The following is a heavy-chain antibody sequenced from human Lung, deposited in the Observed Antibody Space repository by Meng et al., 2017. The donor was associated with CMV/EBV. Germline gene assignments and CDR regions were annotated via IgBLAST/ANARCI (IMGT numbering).Heavy chain of an antibody. D-gene: IGHD3-3*01. V-gene: IGHV3-21*01. Sequence: GGSLRLXCVASGFTFSNYGINWVRQAPGKGLEWVSSISSSGSVIYYADSVKGRFNVSRDNAKNSVHLQMSSLRAEDTAVYYCATFGVVIISKGYWGGVWGQGXTVTVSS. CDR1: GFTFSNYG. J-gene: IGHJ6*02. CDR3: ATFGVVIISKGYWGGV. CDR2: ISSSGSVI.